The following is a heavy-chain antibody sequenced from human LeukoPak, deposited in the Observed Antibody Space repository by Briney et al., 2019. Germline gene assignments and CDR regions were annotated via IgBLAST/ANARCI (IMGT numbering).Heavy chain of an antibody. V-gene: IGHV1-46*01. CDR1: GYAFTSYS. J-gene: IGHJ6*02. D-gene: IGHD2-15*01. Sequence: ASVKVSCKASGYAFTSYSMHWVRQAPGQGLEWMGIINPSGGSTRYAQKFQGRVTMTRDTSTSTVYMELSSLRSEDTAVYYCARALPGFYYYGMDVWGQGTTVTVSS. CDR3: ARALPGFYYYGMDV. CDR2: INPSGGST.